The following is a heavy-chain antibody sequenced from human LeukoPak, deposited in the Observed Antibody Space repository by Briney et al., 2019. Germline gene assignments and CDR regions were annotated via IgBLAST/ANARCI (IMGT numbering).Heavy chain of an antibody. CDR2: ISAYNGNT. CDR1: GYTFTSYG. CDR3: ARSITIFGVVGSAGGY. Sequence: ASVKVSCKASGYTFTSYGISWVRQAPGQGLEWMGWISAYNGNTNYAQKLQGRVIMTTDASTSTAYMELRSLRSDDTAVYYCARSITIFGVVGSAGGYWGQGTLVTVSS. D-gene: IGHD3-3*01. J-gene: IGHJ4*02. V-gene: IGHV1-18*01.